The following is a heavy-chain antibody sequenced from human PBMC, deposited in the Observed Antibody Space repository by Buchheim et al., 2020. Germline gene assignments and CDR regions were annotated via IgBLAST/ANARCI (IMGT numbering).Heavy chain of an antibody. Sequence: QVQLVQSGAEVKKPGASVKVSCKASGYTFTSYYMHWVRQAPGQGLEWMGIINPSGGSTSYAQKFQGRVTMDRDTSTSTAYMELSSLRSEDTAVYYCARARTYYYDSSGYGGFDYWGQGTL. CDR2: INPSGGST. V-gene: IGHV1-46*01. CDR3: ARARTYYYDSSGYGGFDY. J-gene: IGHJ4*02. CDR1: GYTFTSYY. D-gene: IGHD3-22*01.